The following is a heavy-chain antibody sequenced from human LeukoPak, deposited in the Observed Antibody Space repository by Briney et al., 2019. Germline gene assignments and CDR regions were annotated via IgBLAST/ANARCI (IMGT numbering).Heavy chain of an antibody. Sequence: GGSLRLSCAASGFTFDDYGMSWVRQAPGKGLEWVSGINWNGGSTGYADSVKGRFTISRDNAKNSLYLQMNSLRAEDTALYYCARDHSSSWPDAFDIWGHGTMVTVSS. J-gene: IGHJ3*02. CDR1: GFTFDDYG. V-gene: IGHV3-20*04. D-gene: IGHD6-13*01. CDR2: INWNGGST. CDR3: ARDHSSSWPDAFDI.